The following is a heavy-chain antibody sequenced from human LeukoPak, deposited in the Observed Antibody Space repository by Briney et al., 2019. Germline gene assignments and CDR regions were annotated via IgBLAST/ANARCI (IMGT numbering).Heavy chain of an antibody. V-gene: IGHV5-51*01. Sequence: GESLKISCKGSGYNFAHDWIGWVRQMPGKGLEWMEIIFPDDSDTIYSPSFQGQVTISADKSISTAYLQWSSLKASDTAMYYCARLARGRFGYDAFDIWGQGTMVTVSS. D-gene: IGHD3-10*01. CDR3: ARLARGRFGYDAFDI. CDR1: GYNFAHDW. CDR2: IFPDDSDT. J-gene: IGHJ3*02.